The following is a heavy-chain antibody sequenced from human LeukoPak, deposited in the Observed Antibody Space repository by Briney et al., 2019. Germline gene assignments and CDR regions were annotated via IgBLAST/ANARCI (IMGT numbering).Heavy chain of an antibody. D-gene: IGHD1-20*01. J-gene: IGHJ4*02. Sequence: PGGSLRLSCAASGFTFSSYGMHWVRQAPGKGLVRVAVISYDGSNKYYADSVKGRFTISRDNSKNTLYLQMNSLRAEDTAVYYCARPTRSVTGISDYWGQGTLVTVSS. CDR1: GFTFSSYG. CDR3: ARPTRSVTGISDY. V-gene: IGHV3-30*03. CDR2: ISYDGSNK.